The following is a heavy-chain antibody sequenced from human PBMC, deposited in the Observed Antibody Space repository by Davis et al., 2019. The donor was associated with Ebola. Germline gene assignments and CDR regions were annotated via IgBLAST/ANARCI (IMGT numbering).Heavy chain of an antibody. Sequence: ASVKVSCKASGYIFSNYDINWVRQASGQRLEWMGWINAGNGNTKYSQKFQGRVTITRDTSASTAYMELSSLRSDDTAVYYCARDNVAVAGNVWGQGTLVTVSS. V-gene: IGHV1-3*01. CDR1: GYIFSNYD. CDR2: INAGNGNT. D-gene: IGHD6-19*01. J-gene: IGHJ4*02. CDR3: ARDNVAVAGNV.